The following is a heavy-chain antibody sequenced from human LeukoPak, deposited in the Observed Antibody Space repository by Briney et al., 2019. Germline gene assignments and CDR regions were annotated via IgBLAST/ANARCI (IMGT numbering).Heavy chain of an antibody. Sequence: GGSLRLSCAASGFTFSSYAMSWVRQAPGKGLEWVSAISGSGGSTYYADSVKGRFTISRDNSKNTLYLQMNSLRAEDTAVYYCGRVQDGSSWYEYFQHWGQGTLVTVSS. CDR2: ISGSGGST. CDR3: GRVQDGSSWYEYFQH. V-gene: IGHV3-23*01. J-gene: IGHJ1*01. D-gene: IGHD6-13*01. CDR1: GFTFSSYA.